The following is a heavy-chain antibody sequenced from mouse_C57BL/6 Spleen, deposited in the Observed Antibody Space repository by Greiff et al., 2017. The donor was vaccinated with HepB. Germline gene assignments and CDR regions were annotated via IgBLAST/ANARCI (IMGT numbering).Heavy chain of an antibody. J-gene: IGHJ3*01. CDR2: IHPSDSDT. V-gene: IGHV1-74*01. D-gene: IGHD2-4*01. CDR1: GYTFTSYW. CDR3: AAIYYDYVFAY. Sequence: VQLQQPGAELVKPGASVKVSCKASGYTFTSYWMHWVKQRPGQGLEWIGRIHPSDSDTNYNQKFKGKATLTVDKSSSTAYMQLSSLTSEDSAVYYCAAIYYDYVFAYWGQGTLVTVSA.